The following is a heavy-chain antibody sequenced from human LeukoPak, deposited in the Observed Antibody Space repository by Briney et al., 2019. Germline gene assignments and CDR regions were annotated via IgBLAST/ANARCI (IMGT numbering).Heavy chain of an antibody. CDR2: MNPNSGNT. CDR3: ARQVTYRNEDWFDP. D-gene: IGHD4-23*01. J-gene: IGHJ5*02. Sequence: ASVKVSCKASGYTFTSYDINWVRQATGQGLEWMGWMNPNSGNTGYAQKFQGRVTMTRNTSISTAYMELSSLRSEDTAVYYCARQVTYRNEDWFDPWGQGTLVTVSS. CDR1: GYTFTSYD. V-gene: IGHV1-8*01.